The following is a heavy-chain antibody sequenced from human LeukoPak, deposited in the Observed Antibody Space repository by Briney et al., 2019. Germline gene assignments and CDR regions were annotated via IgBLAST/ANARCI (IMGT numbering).Heavy chain of an antibody. Sequence: GASVKVSCKASGHTFTSYDINWVRQATGQGIEWMGWMNPDSGNTGYAQKFQGRVTMTGNPSISTAYMELSSLTSEDTAVYYCARRIAAAGVGIVYWGQGTLVTVSS. CDR2: MNPDSGNT. J-gene: IGHJ4*02. CDR3: ARRIAAAGVGIVY. V-gene: IGHV1-8*01. D-gene: IGHD6-13*01. CDR1: GHTFTSYD.